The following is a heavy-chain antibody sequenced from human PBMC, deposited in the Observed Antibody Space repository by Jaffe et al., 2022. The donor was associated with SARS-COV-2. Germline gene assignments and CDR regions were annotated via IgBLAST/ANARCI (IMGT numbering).Heavy chain of an antibody. CDR1: GGTFSSYA. Sequence: QVQLVQSGAEVKKPGSSVKVSCKASGGTFSSYAISWVRQAPGQGLEWMGGIIPIFGTANYAQKFQGRVTITADESTSTAYMELSSLRSEDTAVYYCARGPLDFCSGGSCRPDYYYYGMDVWGQGTTVTVSS. J-gene: IGHJ6*02. D-gene: IGHD2-15*01. CDR2: IIPIFGTA. CDR3: ARGPLDFCSGGSCRPDYYYYGMDV. V-gene: IGHV1-69*01.